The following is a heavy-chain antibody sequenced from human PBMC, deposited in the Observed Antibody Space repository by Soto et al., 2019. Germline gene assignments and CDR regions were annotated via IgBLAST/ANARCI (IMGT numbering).Heavy chain of an antibody. D-gene: IGHD3-3*01. J-gene: IGHJ4*02. CDR1: GGSISSYY. CDR2: IYYSGST. V-gene: IGHV4-59*01. CDR3: ARVGGDFWSGYYMYYFDY. Sequence: SETLSLTCTVSGGSISSYYWSWIRQPPGKGLEWIGYIYYSGSTNYNPSLKSRVTISVDTSKNQFSLKLSSVTAADTAVYYCARVGGDFWSGYYMYYFDYWGQGTLVTVSS.